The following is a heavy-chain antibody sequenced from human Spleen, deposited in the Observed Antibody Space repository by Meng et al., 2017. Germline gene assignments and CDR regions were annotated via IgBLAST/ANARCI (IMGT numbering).Heavy chain of an antibody. J-gene: IGHJ4*02. D-gene: IGHD3-10*01. CDR1: GYTFTIYT. V-gene: IGHV7-4-1*02. Sequence: QVQLVQSGSEFKEPWASVKVSCKASGYTFTIYTMNWVRQAPGQGLEWMGWINTNTGNPTYAQGFTGRFVFSLDTSVSAAYLQINNLKTEDTAVYYCVRGYNHGSGSYYLLDYWGQGTLVTVSS. CDR3: VRGYNHGSGSYYLLDY. CDR2: INTNTGNP.